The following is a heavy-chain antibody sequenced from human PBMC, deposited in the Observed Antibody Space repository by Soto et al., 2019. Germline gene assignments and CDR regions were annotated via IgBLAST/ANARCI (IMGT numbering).Heavy chain of an antibody. Sequence: QVQLKESGPGLVKPSETLSLTCNVSGGPIKTGDYYWNWIRQPPGKVLEWIGYVFYSGATNYSPSLKSRAAISMDTSKNQFSLSLTSVTAADTAVYYCARAGFSYGHLLFWGQGIRVTVST. CDR3: ARAGFSYGHLLF. V-gene: IGHV4-30-4*01. CDR1: GGPIKTGDYY. J-gene: IGHJ4*02. D-gene: IGHD3-10*01. CDR2: VFYSGAT.